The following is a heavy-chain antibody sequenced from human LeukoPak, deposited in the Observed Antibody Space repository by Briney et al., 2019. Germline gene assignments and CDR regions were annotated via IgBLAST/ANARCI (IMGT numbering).Heavy chain of an antibody. CDR2: IYYSGGT. V-gene: IGHV4-59*01. J-gene: IGHJ4*02. CDR1: GGSISSYY. Sequence: SETLSLTCTVSGGSISSYYWSWIRQPPGEGLEWIGYIYYSGGTNYNPSLKSRVTISVDTSKNQFSLKLSSVTAADTAVYYCARGGQLWQYFDYWGQGTLVTVSS. D-gene: IGHD5-18*01. CDR3: ARGGQLWQYFDY.